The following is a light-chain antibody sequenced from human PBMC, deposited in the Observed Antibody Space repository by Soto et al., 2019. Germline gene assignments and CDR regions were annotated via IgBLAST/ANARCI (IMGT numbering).Light chain of an antibody. V-gene: IGKV3-11*01. J-gene: IGKJ5*01. Sequence: EIVLTQSPATLSLSPGERATLSCRASQSVSSYLAWYQQKPGQAPRLLIYDASNRATGIPARFSGSGSGTDFTLTISSLEPEDFAAYYCQQRSNWPTFGQGTPLEI. CDR3: QQRSNWPT. CDR2: DAS. CDR1: QSVSSY.